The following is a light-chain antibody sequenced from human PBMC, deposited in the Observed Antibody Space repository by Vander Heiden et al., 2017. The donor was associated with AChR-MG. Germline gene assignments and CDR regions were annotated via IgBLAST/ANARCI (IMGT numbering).Light chain of an antibody. CDR1: QGIISY. CDR3: QRLNSYPLT. CDR2: AAS. J-gene: IGKJ4*01. Sequence: DIQLTQSPSFLSASVGDRITTTTRASQGIISYLAGYQQKPGKAPNLLIYAASTLQSGVPSRFSGSGSGTEFTLTITSLQPEDFATYYCQRLNSYPLTFGGGTRVEIK. V-gene: IGKV1-9*01.